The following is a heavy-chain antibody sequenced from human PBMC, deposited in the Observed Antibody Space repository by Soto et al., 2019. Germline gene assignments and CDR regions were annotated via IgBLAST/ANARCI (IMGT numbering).Heavy chain of an antibody. CDR2: ISAYNGNT. CDR3: ARDLIVVVPAAMIGFDY. Sequence: ASVKVSCKASGYTFTSYGISWVRQAPGQGLEWMGWISAYNGNTNYAQKLQGRVTMTTDTSTSTAYMELRSLRSDDTAVYYCARDLIVVVPAAMIGFDYWGQGTLVTVSS. CDR1: GYTFTSYG. J-gene: IGHJ4*02. D-gene: IGHD2-2*01. V-gene: IGHV1-18*01.